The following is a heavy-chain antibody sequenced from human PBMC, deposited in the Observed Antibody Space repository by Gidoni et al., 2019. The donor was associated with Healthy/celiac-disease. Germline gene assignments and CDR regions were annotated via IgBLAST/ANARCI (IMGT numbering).Heavy chain of an antibody. CDR3: TRAPYYYDSSGYYIYFDY. D-gene: IGHD3-22*01. Sequence: EVQLVESGGGLVQPGRSLRLSCTASGFTFGDYAMSWFRQAPGKGLEWVGFIRSKAYGGTTEYAASVKGRFTISRDDSKSIAYLQMNSLKTEDTAVYYCTRAPYYYDSSGYYIYFDYWGQGTLVTVSS. V-gene: IGHV3-49*03. CDR1: GFTFGDYA. J-gene: IGHJ4*02. CDR2: IRSKAYGGTT.